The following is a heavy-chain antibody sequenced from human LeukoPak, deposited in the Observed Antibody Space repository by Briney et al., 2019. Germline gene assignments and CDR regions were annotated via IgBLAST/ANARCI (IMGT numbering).Heavy chain of an antibody. J-gene: IGHJ5*02. CDR1: GGSISSGGYS. Sequence: SETLSLTCAVSGGSISSGGYSWSWIRQPPGKGLEWIGYIYHSGSTYYNPSLKSRVTISVDRSKNQFSLKLSSVTAADTAVYYCARSMVRGPESGWFDPWGQGTLVTVSS. D-gene: IGHD3-10*01. CDR3: ARSMVRGPESGWFDP. V-gene: IGHV4-30-2*01. CDR2: IYHSGST.